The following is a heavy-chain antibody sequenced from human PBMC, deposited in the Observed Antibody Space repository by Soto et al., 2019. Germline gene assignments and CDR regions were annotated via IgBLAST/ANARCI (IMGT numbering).Heavy chain of an antibody. V-gene: IGHV1-46*01. J-gene: IGHJ5*02. D-gene: IGHD1-26*01. CDR2: INPHGGST. CDR3: ARSSGGNFGIIIEGTNWFAP. CDR1: MDTFTRYY. Sequence: GASVKGSGKPPMDTFTRYYMNWVRQAPGQGLEWMGVINPHGGSTAYAQKFKGRVTLTRDTSASTVYMEVSSLTSEDTAMYYCARSSGGNFGIIIEGTNWFAPWGQGTLVTVSS.